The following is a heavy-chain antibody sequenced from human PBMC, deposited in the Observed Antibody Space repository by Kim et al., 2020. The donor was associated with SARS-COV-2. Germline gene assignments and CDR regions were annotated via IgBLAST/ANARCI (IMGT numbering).Heavy chain of an antibody. CDR1: GFTFSSYS. J-gene: IGHJ5*02. CDR3: ARDLGVELGNWFDP. D-gene: IGHD7-27*01. CDR2: ISSSSSYI. Sequence: GGSLRLSCAASGFTFSSYSMNWVRQAPGKGLEWVSSISSSSSYIYYADSVKGRFTISRDNAKNSLYLQMNSLRAEDTAVYYCARDLGVELGNWFDPWGQGTLVTVSS. V-gene: IGHV3-21*01.